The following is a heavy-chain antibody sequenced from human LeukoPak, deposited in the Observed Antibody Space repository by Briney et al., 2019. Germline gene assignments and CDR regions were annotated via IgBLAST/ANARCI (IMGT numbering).Heavy chain of an antibody. J-gene: IGHJ4*02. CDR3: ARPSSYYYDSSGYFDY. Sequence: ASVKVSCKASGYTFTSFYMHWVRQAPGQGLEWMGIINPSGGSTSYAQKFQGRVTMTRDTSTSTVYMELSSLRSEDTAVYYCARPSSYYYDSSGYFDYWGQGTLVTVSS. V-gene: IGHV1-46*01. CDR2: INPSGGST. D-gene: IGHD3-22*01. CDR1: GYTFTSFY.